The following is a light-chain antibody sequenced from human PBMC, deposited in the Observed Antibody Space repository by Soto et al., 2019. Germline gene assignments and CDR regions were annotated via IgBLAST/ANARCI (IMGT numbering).Light chain of an antibody. V-gene: IGLV2-8*01. CDR3: TSYAGSNTYV. CDR2: EVV. CDR1: KSDIGVYDF. J-gene: IGLJ1*01. Sequence: QSVLTQPPSASGSPGQSVTISCTGTKSDIGVYDFVSWYQHHPGKAPRLIIYEVVQRPSGVPDRFSGSKSGNTASLTVSGLQAADEADYFCTSYAGSNTYVFGSGTNVAVL.